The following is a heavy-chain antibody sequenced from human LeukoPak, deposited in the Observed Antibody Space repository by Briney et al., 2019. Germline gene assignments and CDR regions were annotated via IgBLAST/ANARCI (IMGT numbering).Heavy chain of an antibody. Sequence: SETLSLTCAVYGGSFSGYYWSWIRQPPGKGLEWIGEINHSGSTNYNPSLKSRVTISVDTSKNQFSLKLSSVTAADTAIYYCARHTYARPFDFWGQGTLVTVSS. CDR1: GGSFSGYY. J-gene: IGHJ4*02. CDR2: INHSGST. D-gene: IGHD6-6*01. CDR3: ARHTYARPFDF. V-gene: IGHV4-34*01.